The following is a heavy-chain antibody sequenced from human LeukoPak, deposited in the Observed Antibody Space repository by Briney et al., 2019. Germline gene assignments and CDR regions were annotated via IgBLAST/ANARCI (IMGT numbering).Heavy chain of an antibody. D-gene: IGHD6-19*01. CDR1: GFTFSSYG. Sequence: GRSLRLPCAASGFTFSSYGMHWVRQAPGKGLEWVAVISYDGSNKYYADSVKGRFTISRDNSKNTLYLQMNSLRAEDTAVYYCARVRQSGWYYFDNWGQGTLVTVSS. J-gene: IGHJ4*02. CDR3: ARVRQSGWYYFDN. CDR2: ISYDGSNK. V-gene: IGHV3-30*03.